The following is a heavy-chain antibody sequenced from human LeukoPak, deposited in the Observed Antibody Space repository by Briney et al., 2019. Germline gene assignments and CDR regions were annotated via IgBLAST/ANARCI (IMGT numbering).Heavy chain of an antibody. V-gene: IGHV3-9*01. CDR1: GFTLDDYA. CDR3: VRDHHRRLYDSQARDTFDI. Sequence: GRSLRLSCAAYGFTLDDYAMEWVRQGPGRGLEWDSAIRWNSGSIGYADSVKGRFTIARDNAKNSLYLQMNSLRAEGTAVYYCVRDHHRRLYDSQARDTFDIWGRGTMVTVSS. CDR2: IRWNSGSI. J-gene: IGHJ3*02. D-gene: IGHD5/OR15-5a*01.